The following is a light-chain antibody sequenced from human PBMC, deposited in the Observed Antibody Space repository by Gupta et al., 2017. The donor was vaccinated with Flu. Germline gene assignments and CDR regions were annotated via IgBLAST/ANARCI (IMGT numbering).Light chain of an antibody. CDR3: SSDTSSSTPWV. CDR1: SSDVGGYNY. CDR2: EVS. Sequence: SALTQPSAVTGSPGGSSTISCTGTSSDVGGYNYVSWYQQHPGKAPKLMIYEVSHRPSGVSNRFSGSKSGNTAALTIAGLQAEDAADYYCSSDTSSSTPWVFGGGTKLTVL. J-gene: IGLJ3*02. V-gene: IGLV2-14*01.